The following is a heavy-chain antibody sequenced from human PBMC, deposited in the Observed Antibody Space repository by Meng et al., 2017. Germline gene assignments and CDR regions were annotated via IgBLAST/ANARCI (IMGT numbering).Heavy chain of an antibody. CDR1: GGTFSSYA. V-gene: IGHV1-69*06. CDR3: ARAHRTVTTIPSVPFDY. Sequence: VKVSCKASGGTFSSYAISWVRQAPGQGLEWMGGIIPIFGTANYAQKFQGRVTITADKSTSTAYMELSSLRSEDTAVYYCARAHRTVTTIPSVPFDYWGQGTLVTVSS. D-gene: IGHD4-17*01. CDR2: IIPIFGTA. J-gene: IGHJ4*02.